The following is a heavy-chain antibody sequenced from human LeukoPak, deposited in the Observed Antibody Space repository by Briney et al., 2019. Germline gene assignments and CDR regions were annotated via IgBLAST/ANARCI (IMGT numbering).Heavy chain of an antibody. CDR2: ITGSGGST. J-gene: IGHJ5*02. V-gene: IGHV3-23*01. Sequence: GGSLRLSCAASGFTFSSYAMNWVRQAPGKGLEWVSTITGSGGSTYYADSVKGRFTISRDNSKNTLYLQMSSLRAEDTALYYCAKGQYYDGRGYSGNWFDPWGQGTLVTVSS. D-gene: IGHD3-22*01. CDR1: GFTFSSYA. CDR3: AKGQYYDGRGYSGNWFDP.